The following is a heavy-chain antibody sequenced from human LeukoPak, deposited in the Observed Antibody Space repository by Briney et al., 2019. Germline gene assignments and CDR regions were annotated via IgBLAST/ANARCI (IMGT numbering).Heavy chain of an antibody. CDR2: SHYSGST. Sequence: SETLSLTCTVSGGSISSSSYYWSWIRQPPGKGLEWIGYSHYSGSTNYNPSLKSRVTISLDTSKNQFSLKLSSVTAADTAVYYCAKGAAAPDYWGQGTLVTVSS. D-gene: IGHD6-13*01. V-gene: IGHV4-61*01. CDR1: GGSISSSSYY. J-gene: IGHJ4*02. CDR3: AKGAAAPDY.